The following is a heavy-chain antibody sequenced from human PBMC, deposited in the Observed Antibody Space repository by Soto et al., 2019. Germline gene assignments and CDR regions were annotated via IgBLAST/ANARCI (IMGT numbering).Heavy chain of an antibody. CDR1: GYTFTRYG. D-gene: IGHD2-8*01. Sequence: QGQLVQSGAEVKMPGASVKVSCKASGYTFTRYGISWVRQAPGQGLEWMGWISGYNGDANYAQRLQGRVSMTIDTSTTTAYMELRTLTPDDTAVYYCAKNGQPPYYYYGLDVWGQGTTVTVSS. V-gene: IGHV1-18*01. CDR3: AKNGQPPYYYYGLDV. CDR2: ISGYNGDA. J-gene: IGHJ6*02.